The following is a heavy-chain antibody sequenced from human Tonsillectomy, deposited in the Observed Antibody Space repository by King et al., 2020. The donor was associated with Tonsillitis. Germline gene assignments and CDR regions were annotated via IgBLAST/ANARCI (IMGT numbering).Heavy chain of an antibody. Sequence: QLQESGPGLVKPSQTLSLTCTVSGGSISSGNYYWSWIRQPPGKGLEGNGYIYYSGSTYYNPSLKSRVTMSVDTSKNQFSLKLTSVTAADTAVYYCARDLTGYSTFDYWGQGTLVTVSS. CDR2: IYYSGST. CDR3: ARDLTGYSTFDY. V-gene: IGHV4-30-4*01. J-gene: IGHJ4*02. D-gene: IGHD3-9*01. CDR1: GGSISSGNYY.